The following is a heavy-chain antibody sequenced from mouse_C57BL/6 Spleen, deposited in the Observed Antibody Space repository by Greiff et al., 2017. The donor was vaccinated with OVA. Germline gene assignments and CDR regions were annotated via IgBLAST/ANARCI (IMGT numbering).Heavy chain of an antibody. J-gene: IGHJ2*01. CDR2: IDPETGGT. V-gene: IGHV1-15*01. CDR3: TSSHYGPFDY. CDR1: GYTFTDYE. D-gene: IGHD1-1*02. Sequence: QVQLQQSGAELVRPGASVTLSCKASGYTFTDYEMHWVKQTPVPGLEWIGAIDPETGGTAYNQKFKGKAILTADKSSSTAYMELRSLTSEDSAVYYCTSSHYGPFDYWGQGTTLTVSS.